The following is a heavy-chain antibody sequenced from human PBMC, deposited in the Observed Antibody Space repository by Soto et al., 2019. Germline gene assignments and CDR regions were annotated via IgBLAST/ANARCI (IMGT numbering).Heavy chain of an antibody. V-gene: IGHV1-8*01. D-gene: IGHD3-9*01. CDR3: ARGGVLRYFDWFRPFDC. Sequence: ASVKVSCKASGYTFTRYDINWVRQATGQGLEGMGWMNPNSGNTGYAQKFQGRVTMTRNTSISTAYMELSSLRPEGTAVYYCARGGVLRYFDWFRPFDCWGQGALVPVSS. CDR2: MNPNSGNT. J-gene: IGHJ4*02. CDR1: GYTFTRYD.